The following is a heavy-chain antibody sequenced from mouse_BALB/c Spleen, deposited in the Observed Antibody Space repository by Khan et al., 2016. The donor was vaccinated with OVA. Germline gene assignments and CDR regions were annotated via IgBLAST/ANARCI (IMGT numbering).Heavy chain of an antibody. V-gene: IGHV1-4*01. CDR1: GYTFTSYT. Sequence: QVQLQQPGAELARPGASVKMSCKASGYTFTSYTIHWIKKRPGQGLEWIGYINPSNGYTNYNQKFKDKATLTTDKSSTTAYLQLSSLTSDDSAVYNGVRDGAYHRNDGWFAYWGQGTLVTVSA. CDR3: VRDGAYHRNDGWFAY. CDR2: INPSNGYT. J-gene: IGHJ3*01. D-gene: IGHD2-14*01.